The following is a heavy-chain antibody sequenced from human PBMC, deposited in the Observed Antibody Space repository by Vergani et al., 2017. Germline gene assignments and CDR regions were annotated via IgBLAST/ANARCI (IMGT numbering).Heavy chain of an antibody. CDR3: ARERIVVVTANVTIYDGIDV. CDR1: GGTFSSYA. V-gene: IGHV1-69*17. J-gene: IGHJ6*02. D-gene: IGHD2-21*02. Sequence: QVQLVQSGAEVKKPGSSVKVSCKASGGTFSSYAISWVRQAPGQGLEWMGGIIPIFGIANYAQKFQGRVTITADKSTSTAYMELSSLRSEDTAVYYCARERIVVVTANVTIYDGIDVWGQGTTVTVSS. CDR2: IIPIFGIA.